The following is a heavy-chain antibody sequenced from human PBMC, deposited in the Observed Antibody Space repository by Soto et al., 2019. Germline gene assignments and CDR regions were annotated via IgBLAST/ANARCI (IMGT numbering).Heavy chain of an antibody. D-gene: IGHD2-15*01. Sequence: QVPLVQSGPEVKKPGASVKVSCTASGYTSTSYGITWVRQAPGQGLAWMGWISSYNGNTHYAQKLQGRVTMTTDTTTRTAYMGLRSLRSDATAVYCCAETLVVCSGGVCYEIWFAPGGQGTLVTVSA. J-gene: IGHJ5*02. CDR3: AETLVVCSGGVCYEIWFAP. CDR1: GYTSTSYG. CDR2: ISSYNGNT. V-gene: IGHV1-18*01.